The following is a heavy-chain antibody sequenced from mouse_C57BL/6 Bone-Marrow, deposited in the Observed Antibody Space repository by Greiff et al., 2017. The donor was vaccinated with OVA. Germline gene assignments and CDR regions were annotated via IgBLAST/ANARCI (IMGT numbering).Heavy chain of an antibody. CDR2: ISDGGSYT. D-gene: IGHD1-1*01. V-gene: IGHV5-4*01. J-gene: IGHJ2*01. Sequence: EVQLVESGGGLVKPGGSLKLSCAASGFTFSSYAMSWVRQTPEKRLEWVATISDGGSYTYYPDNVKGRFTISRDNAKNNLYLQMSHLKSEDTAMYYCARGGPYYGSSLDYWGQGTTLTVSS. CDR1: GFTFSSYA. CDR3: ARGGPYYGSSLDY.